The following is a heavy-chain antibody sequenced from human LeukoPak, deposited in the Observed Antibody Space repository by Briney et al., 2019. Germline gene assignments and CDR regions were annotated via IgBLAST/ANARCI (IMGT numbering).Heavy chain of an antibody. CDR3: ARERGAVAFDY. D-gene: IGHD6-19*01. CDR2: IYYSGST. CDR1: GGSISSYY. V-gene: IGHV4-59*01. Sequence: KPSETLSLTCTVSGGSISSYYWSWIRQPPGKGLEWIGYIYYSGSTNYNPSLKSRVTISVDTSKNQFSLELSSVTAADTAVYYCARERGAVAFDYWGQGTLVTVSS. J-gene: IGHJ4*02.